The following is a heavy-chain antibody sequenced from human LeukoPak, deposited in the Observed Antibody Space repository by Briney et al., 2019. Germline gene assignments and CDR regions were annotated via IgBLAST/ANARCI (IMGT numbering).Heavy chain of an antibody. J-gene: IGHJ4*02. D-gene: IGHD3-22*01. CDR2: MSSSESII. V-gene: IGHV3-48*04. CDR1: GFTFSSYS. CDR3: ARGRIVAGVRY. Sequence: GGSLRLSCAASGFTFSSYSMNWVRQAPGKGLEWVSYMSSSESIIYYADSVKGRFTISRDNAKNSLYLQMNSLRAEDTAVCYCARGRIVAGVRYWGQGTLVTVSS.